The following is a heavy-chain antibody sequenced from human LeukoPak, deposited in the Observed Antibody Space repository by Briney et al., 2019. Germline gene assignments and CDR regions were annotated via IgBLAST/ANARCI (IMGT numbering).Heavy chain of an antibody. J-gene: IGHJ4*02. V-gene: IGHV3-15*01. CDR3: TTDGPWFGDSNNDY. CDR1: GFTFSNAW. Sequence: PGGSLRLSCEASGFTFSNAWMNWVRQAPGKGLEWVCRIKSKADGGTTDYAAPVKGRFSISRDDSKNTFYLQMNSLKIEDTAVYYCTTDGPWFGDSNNDYWGQGTLVTVSS. CDR2: IKSKADGGTT. D-gene: IGHD3-10*01.